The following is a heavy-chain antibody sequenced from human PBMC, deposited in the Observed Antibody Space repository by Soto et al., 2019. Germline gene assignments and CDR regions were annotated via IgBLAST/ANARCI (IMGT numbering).Heavy chain of an antibody. CDR1: GGSISSGGYY. CDR3: ARGIAAAGTLSGYYYMDV. CDR2: IYYSGST. J-gene: IGHJ6*03. D-gene: IGHD6-13*01. Sequence: SETLSLTCTVSGGSISSGGYYWSWIRQHPGKGLEWIGYIYYSGSTYYNPSLKSRVTISVDTSKNQFSLKLSSVTAADTAVYYCARGIAAAGTLSGYYYMDVWGKGTTVTVSS. V-gene: IGHV4-31*03.